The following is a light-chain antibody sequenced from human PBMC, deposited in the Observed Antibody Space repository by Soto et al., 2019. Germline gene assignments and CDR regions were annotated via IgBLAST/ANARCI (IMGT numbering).Light chain of an antibody. J-gene: IGKJ2*01. CDR3: QQYGSSPRT. V-gene: IGKV3-20*01. CDR1: QSVSSSY. CDR2: GAS. Sequence: EIGLTQSPGTLSLSPGERATLSCRASQSVSSSYLAWYQQKPGQAPRLLIYGASSRATGIPDRCSGSGSGTDFTFTISRLEPENFAVYYCQQYGSSPRTFGQGTKLEIK.